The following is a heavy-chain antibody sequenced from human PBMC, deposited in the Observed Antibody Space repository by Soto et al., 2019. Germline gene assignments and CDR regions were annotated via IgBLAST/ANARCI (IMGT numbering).Heavy chain of an antibody. V-gene: IGHV3-23*01. CDR3: AKDNSPYSGYNVFDY. Sequence: EVRLLESGGGLIQPGGSLRPSCAASGFTFSSYVMSWVRQAPGTGLEWVSGISGSGTNTYYADSVKGRFTISRDNSKNTLYLQMTSLRAEDTAEYYCAKDNSPYSGYNVFDYCGEGTLGTVSS. CDR1: GFTFSSYV. J-gene: IGHJ4*02. CDR2: ISGSGTNT. D-gene: IGHD5-12*01.